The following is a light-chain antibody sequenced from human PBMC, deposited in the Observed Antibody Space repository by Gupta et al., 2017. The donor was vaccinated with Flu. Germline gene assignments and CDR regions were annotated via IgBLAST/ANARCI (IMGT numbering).Light chain of an antibody. CDR2: GGS. CDR3: QHYGSSPYT. CDR1: QGVSSSS. J-gene: IGKJ2*01. V-gene: IGKV3-20*01. Sequence: EIVLMQSPGSLSLSPGERATLSCRASQGVSSSSLAWYQQKPGQAPRLVIYGGSTRATGIADRFSGSGSGTDFALTITRLEPEDFAVYYCQHYGSSPYTFGQGTKVEV.